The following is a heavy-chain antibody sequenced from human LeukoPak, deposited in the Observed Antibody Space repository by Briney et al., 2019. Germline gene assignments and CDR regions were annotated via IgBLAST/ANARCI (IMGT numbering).Heavy chain of an antibody. J-gene: IGHJ4*02. D-gene: IGHD5-24*01. CDR2: IIPIFGTA. Sequence: SVKVSCKASGYTFTSYGISWVRQAPGQGLEWVGGIIPIFGTANYAQKFQGRVTITADESTSTAYMELSSLRSEDTAVYYCARDLGMATSTPGYFDYWGQGTLVTVSS. V-gene: IGHV1-69*13. CDR1: GYTFTSYG. CDR3: ARDLGMATSTPGYFDY.